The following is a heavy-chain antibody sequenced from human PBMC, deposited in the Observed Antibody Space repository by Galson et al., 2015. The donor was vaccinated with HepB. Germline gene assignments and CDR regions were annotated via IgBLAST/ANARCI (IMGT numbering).Heavy chain of an antibody. V-gene: IGHV3-11*04. J-gene: IGHJ5*01. CDR1: GFIFSDYY. CDR3: ARVVVVAVTRGFDS. D-gene: IGHD2-15*01. CDR2: IISSGTTR. Sequence: SLRLSCAASGFIFSDYYMSWIRQAPGKGLEWVSYIISSGTTRYYSDSLKGRFTITRDNSQNSLYLQMNSLSAEDTAVYYCARVVVVAVTRGFDSWGQGTLVTVSS.